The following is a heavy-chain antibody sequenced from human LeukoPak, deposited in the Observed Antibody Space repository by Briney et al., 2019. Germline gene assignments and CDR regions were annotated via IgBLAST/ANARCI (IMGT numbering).Heavy chain of an antibody. V-gene: IGHV1-8*01. CDR2: MNPNSGNT. D-gene: IGHD3-22*01. J-gene: IGHJ6*02. CDR1: GYTFTSYD. Sequence: ASVKVSCKASGYTFTSYDINWVRQATGQGLEWMGWMNPNSGNTGYAQKFQGRVTMTRNTSISTACMELSSLRSEDTAVYYCARGLPPGYYYDSSGYYDYYGMDVWGQGTTVTVSS. CDR3: ARGLPPGYYYDSSGYYDYYGMDV.